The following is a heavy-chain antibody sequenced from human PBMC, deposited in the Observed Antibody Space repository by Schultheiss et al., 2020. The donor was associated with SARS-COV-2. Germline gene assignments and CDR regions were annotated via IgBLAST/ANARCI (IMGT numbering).Heavy chain of an antibody. CDR1: GYTFTGYY. J-gene: IGHJ5*02. CDR2: INLNSGGT. Sequence: ASVKVSCKASGYTFTGYYMHWVRQAPGQGLEWMGWINLNSGGTNYAQKFQGRVTMTRDTSISTAYMELSRLRSDDTAVYYCARGITIFGVVDNWFDPWGQGTLVTVSS. V-gene: IGHV1-2*02. D-gene: IGHD3-3*01. CDR3: ARGITIFGVVDNWFDP.